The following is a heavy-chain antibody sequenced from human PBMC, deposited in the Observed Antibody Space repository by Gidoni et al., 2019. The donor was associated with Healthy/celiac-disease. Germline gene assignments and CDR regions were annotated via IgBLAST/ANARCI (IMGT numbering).Heavy chain of an antibody. D-gene: IGHD2-15*01. V-gene: IGHV4-34*01. CDR1: GGSFSGYY. Sequence: QVQLQQWGAGLLKPSETLSLTCAVFGGSFSGYYWSWIRQPPGKGLEWIGEINHSGSTNYNPSLKRRVTISVDTSKNQFSLKLSSVTAADTAVYYCARVCSGGSCYHSDYWGQGTLVTVSS. CDR3: ARVCSGGSCYHSDY. J-gene: IGHJ4*02. CDR2: INHSGST.